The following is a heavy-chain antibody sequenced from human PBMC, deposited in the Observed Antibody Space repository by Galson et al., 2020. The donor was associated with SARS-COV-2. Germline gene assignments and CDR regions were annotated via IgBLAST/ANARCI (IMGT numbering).Heavy chain of an antibody. CDR2: ISISVGST. J-gene: IGHJ4*02. CDR1: GFTFRNYA. V-gene: IGHV3-23*01. CDR3: AKDRAGITDFGFGFDH. D-gene: IGHD1-20*01. Sequence: GGSLRLSCAASGFTFRNYAMSWVRQAPGKGLEWVSGISISVGSTYYADSVNGRFTISRDESKNTLYLQMNSLRPEDTAVYLCAKDRAGITDFGFGFDHWGQGTLVTVSS.